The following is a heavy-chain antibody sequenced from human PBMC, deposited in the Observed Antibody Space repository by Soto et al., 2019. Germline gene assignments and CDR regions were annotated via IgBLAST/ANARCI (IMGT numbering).Heavy chain of an antibody. CDR3: ARDRDYYDSSGYYPGY. J-gene: IGHJ4*02. V-gene: IGHV3-33*01. CDR2: IWYDGSNK. D-gene: IGHD3-22*01. CDR1: GFTFSSYG. Sequence: QVQLVESGGGVVQPGRSLRLSCAASGFTFSSYGMHWVRQAPGNGLEWVAVIWYDGSNKYYVDSVKGRFTISRDNSKNTLYLQMNSLRAEDTAVYYCARDRDYYDSSGYYPGYWGQGTLVTVSS.